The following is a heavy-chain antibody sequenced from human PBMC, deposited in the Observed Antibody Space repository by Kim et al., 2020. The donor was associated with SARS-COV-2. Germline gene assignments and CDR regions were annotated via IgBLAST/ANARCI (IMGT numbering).Heavy chain of an antibody. V-gene: IGHV3-21*01. J-gene: IGHJ4*02. D-gene: IGHD5-18*01. CDR1: GFTFNSYG. CDR3: ARERAYNYGEFDL. CDR2: ISRTGNYI. Sequence: GGSLRLSCAVSGFTFNSYGFSWVRQAPGKGLEWVSLISRTGNYIFYADSVKGRFTISRDNAKSSVYLQMNSLRVEDTAVYYCARERAYNYGEFDLWGQGTLVTASS.